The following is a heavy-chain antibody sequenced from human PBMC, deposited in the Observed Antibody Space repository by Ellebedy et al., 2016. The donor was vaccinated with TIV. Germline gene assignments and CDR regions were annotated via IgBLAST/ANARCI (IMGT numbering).Heavy chain of an antibody. Sequence: PGGSLRLSCAASGFTFSSYWMHWVRQAPGKGLVWVSRINRDGSSTDYADSVKGRFTISRDTATNTLYLQMNSLRAEYTAVYYCHCAGDCYGGTWGQGTLVTVSS. D-gene: IGHD2-21*02. CDR2: INRDGSST. CDR3: HCAGDCYGGT. V-gene: IGHV3-74*01. CDR1: GFTFSSYW. J-gene: IGHJ5*02.